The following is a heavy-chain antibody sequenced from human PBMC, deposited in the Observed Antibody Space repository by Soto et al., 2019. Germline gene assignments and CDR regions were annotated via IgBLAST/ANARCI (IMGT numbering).Heavy chain of an antibody. CDR2: TSAYNGNT. CDR3: ASGTPLQRLFFYGY. Sequence: ASVKVSCKASGYTFTSYGISWVRQAPGQGLEWMGWTSAYNGNTNYAQKLQGRVTLTTDTSTSTAYMELRSLRSDDTAVYYCASGTPLQRLFFYGYWGQGTPGTVSS. V-gene: IGHV1-18*01. D-gene: IGHD3-10*01. J-gene: IGHJ4*02. CDR1: GYTFTSYG.